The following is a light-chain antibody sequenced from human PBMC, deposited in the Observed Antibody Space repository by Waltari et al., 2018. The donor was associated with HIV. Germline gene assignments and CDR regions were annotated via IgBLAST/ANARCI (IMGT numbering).Light chain of an antibody. J-gene: IGLJ2*01. Sequence: QSALTQPASVSGSPGQSITISCTGTSSDVGGYNYVSWYQQHPGKAPKVMIYDVSNRPSGVSDRFSGSKSGNTASLTISGLQAEDEADYYGSSYTSSSTVVFGGGTKLTVL. CDR1: SSDVGGYNY. CDR2: DVS. CDR3: SSYTSSSTVV. V-gene: IGLV2-14*03.